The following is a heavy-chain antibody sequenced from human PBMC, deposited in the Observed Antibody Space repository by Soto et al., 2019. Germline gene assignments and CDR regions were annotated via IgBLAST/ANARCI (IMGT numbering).Heavy chain of an antibody. V-gene: IGHV1-46*01. CDR1: GYTFISYY. CDR3: ARGIVVVTGIDYGMDV. CDR2: INPSGGST. D-gene: IGHD2-21*02. J-gene: IGHJ6*02. Sequence: VASVKVSCKASGYTFISYYIHWVRQAPGQGLEWMGIINPSGGSTTYAQKFQGRVTMTRDTSTRTVYMELSSLRSEDAAVYYCARGIVVVTGIDYGMDVWGRGTTVTVSS.